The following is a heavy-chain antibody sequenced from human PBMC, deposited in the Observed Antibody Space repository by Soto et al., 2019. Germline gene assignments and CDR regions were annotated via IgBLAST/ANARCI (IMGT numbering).Heavy chain of an antibody. CDR3: AGTTSHQWYYMDV. D-gene: IGHD1-7*01. Sequence: PSQTLSLTCAISGDSVSSNSAAWNWIRLSPSRGLEWLARTYYRSRWYNDYAASVRSRITVNPDTSKNQFSLQLTSVTPEDTAVYYCAGTTSHQWYYMDVWGKGTTVTV. CDR1: GDSVSSNSAA. CDR2: TYYRSRWYN. V-gene: IGHV6-1*01. J-gene: IGHJ6*03.